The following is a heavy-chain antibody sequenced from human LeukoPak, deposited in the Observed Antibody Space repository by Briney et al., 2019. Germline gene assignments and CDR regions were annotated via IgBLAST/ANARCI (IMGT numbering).Heavy chain of an antibody. J-gene: IGHJ5*02. CDR1: GFTFSSYW. Sequence: GGSLRLSCAACGFTFSSYWMSWVRQAPGKGLEGVANIKQDGSEKYYVDSVKGRFTISRDNAKNSLYLQMDSLRAEDTAVYYCARGSGWTQGWFDPWGQGTLVTVSS. CDR3: ARGSGWTQGWFDP. CDR2: IKQDGSEK. D-gene: IGHD6-19*01. V-gene: IGHV3-7*03.